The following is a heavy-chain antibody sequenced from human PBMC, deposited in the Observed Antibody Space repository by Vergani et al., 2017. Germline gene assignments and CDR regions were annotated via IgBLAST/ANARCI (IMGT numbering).Heavy chain of an antibody. V-gene: IGHV1-18*01. CDR1: GYTFTSYG. Sequence: QVQLVQSGAEVKKPGASVKVSCKASGYTFTSYGISWVRQAPGQGLEWMGWISAYNGNTNYAQKLQGRVTMTTDTSTSTAYMELRSLRSEDTAVYYCARDLDIVVVPAARGGANWFDPWGQGTLVTVSS. CDR2: ISAYNGNT. CDR3: ARDLDIVVVPAARGGANWFDP. D-gene: IGHD2-2*01. J-gene: IGHJ5*02.